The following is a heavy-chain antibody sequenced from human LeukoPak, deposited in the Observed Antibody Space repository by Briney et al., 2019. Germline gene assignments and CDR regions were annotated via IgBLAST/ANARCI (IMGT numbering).Heavy chain of an antibody. J-gene: IGHJ4*02. CDR1: GGTFSSYA. V-gene: IGHV1-69*04. CDR3: ARDRGGSYYLAPIDY. CDR2: IIPILGIA. Sequence: SVKVSCRASGGTFSSYAISWVRQAPGQGLEWMGRIIPILGIANYAQKFQGRVTITADKSTSTAYMELSSLRSEDTAVYYCARDRGGSYYLAPIDYWGQGTLVTVSS. D-gene: IGHD1-26*01.